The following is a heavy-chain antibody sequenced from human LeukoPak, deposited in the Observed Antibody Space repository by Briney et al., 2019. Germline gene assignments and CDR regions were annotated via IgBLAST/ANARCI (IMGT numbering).Heavy chain of an antibody. CDR3: ARDRWGVTY. V-gene: IGHV4-34*01. D-gene: IGHD2-21*02. J-gene: IGHJ4*02. CDR2: INHSGST. CDR1: GGSFSGYY. Sequence: SETLSLTCAVYGGSFSGYYWSWIRQPPGKGLEWIGEINHSGSTNYNPSLKSRVTISVDTSKNQFSLKLSSVTAADTAVYYCARDRWGVTYWGQGPLVPVPS.